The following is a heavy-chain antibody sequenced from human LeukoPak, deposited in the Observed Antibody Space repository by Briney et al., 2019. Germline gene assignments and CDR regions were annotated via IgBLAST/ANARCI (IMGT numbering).Heavy chain of an antibody. CDR1: GGSFSGYY. Sequence: PSETLSLTCAVYGGSFSGYYWSWIRQPPGKGLEWIGEINHSGSTNYNPSLKSRVTISVDTSKNQFSLKLSSVTAADTAVCYCARVIAAAGMLGSFYYYGMDVWGQGTTVTVSS. J-gene: IGHJ6*02. CDR3: ARVIAAAGMLGSFYYYGMDV. CDR2: INHSGST. V-gene: IGHV4-34*01. D-gene: IGHD6-13*01.